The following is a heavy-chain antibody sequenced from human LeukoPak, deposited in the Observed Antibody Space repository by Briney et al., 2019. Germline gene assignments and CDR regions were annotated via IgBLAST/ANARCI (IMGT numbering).Heavy chain of an antibody. CDR2: IIPIFVTA. J-gene: IGHJ4*02. D-gene: IGHD5-12*01. CDR3: TFPAGGGYDLPFDY. Sequence: RASVKVSCKASGGTFSSYSISWVRQAPGQGLEWMGGIIPIFVTANYAQKFQGRVTITADISTSTAYMELSSLRSDDTAVYYCTFPAGGGYDLPFDYWGQGTLVTVSS. CDR1: GGTFSSYS. V-gene: IGHV1-69*06.